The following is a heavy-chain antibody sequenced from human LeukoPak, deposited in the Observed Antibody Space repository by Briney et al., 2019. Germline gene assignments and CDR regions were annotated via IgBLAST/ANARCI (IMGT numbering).Heavy chain of an antibody. Sequence: GASVKVSCKASGYTFTGYYMHWVRQAPGHGLEWMGGIVPIFGTTNYAEKFKGRVTMTTDESTTIVYMELSSLRSEDTAVYYCARVTGYSNWFDPWGQGTLVTVSS. D-gene: IGHD4-11*01. CDR1: GYTFTGYY. CDR2: IVPIFGTT. V-gene: IGHV1-69*05. CDR3: ARVTGYSNWFDP. J-gene: IGHJ5*02.